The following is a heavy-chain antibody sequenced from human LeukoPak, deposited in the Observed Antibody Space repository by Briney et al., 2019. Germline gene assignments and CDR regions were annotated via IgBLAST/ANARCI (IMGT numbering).Heavy chain of an antibody. Sequence: PGESPKIPRKGSGYSFTNYSIGWVPQTPAKGPESKGINYPGDSDTRYSPSSQGQVTISADKSISTAYLHWSSLKASDTAMYYCARHWAYSSSSYNWFDPWGQGTLVTVSS. J-gene: IGHJ5*02. V-gene: IGHV5-51*01. CDR3: ARHWAYSSSSYNWFDP. CDR2: NYPGDSDT. CDR1: GYSFTNYS. D-gene: IGHD6-13*01.